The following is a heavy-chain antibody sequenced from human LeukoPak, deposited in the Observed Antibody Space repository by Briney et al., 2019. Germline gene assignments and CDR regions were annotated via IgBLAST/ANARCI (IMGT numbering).Heavy chain of an antibody. V-gene: IGHV3-23*01. Sequence: GGSLRLSCAASGFTFSSYAMSWLRQPPGKGLEWASAISGSGGSTHYADPVKGRFTISGDNPNNTLYLQMNSLRAEDTAVYYCAKGVYYYDSSGFDIWGQGTMVTVSS. D-gene: IGHD3-22*01. J-gene: IGHJ3*02. CDR1: GFTFSSYA. CDR2: ISGSGGST. CDR3: AKGVYYYDSSGFDI.